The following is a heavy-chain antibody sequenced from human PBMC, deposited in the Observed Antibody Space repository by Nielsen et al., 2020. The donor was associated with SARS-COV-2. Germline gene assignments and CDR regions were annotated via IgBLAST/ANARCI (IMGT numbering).Heavy chain of an antibody. Sequence: GESLKISCTGSGYSLTASWISWVRQMPGKALEWMGRIDPSDSYTNYSPSFQGHVTISADKSISTAYLQWSSLKASDTAMYYCASGAVAVDDYWGQGTLVTVSS. J-gene: IGHJ4*02. CDR3: ASGAVAVDDY. D-gene: IGHD6-19*01. CDR2: IDPSDSYT. V-gene: IGHV5-10-1*01. CDR1: GYSLTASW.